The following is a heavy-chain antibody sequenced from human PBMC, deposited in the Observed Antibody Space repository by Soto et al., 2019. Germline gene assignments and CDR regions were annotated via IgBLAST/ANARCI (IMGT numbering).Heavy chain of an antibody. Sequence: EVQLVESGGGLVQPGRSLRLSCAASGFSFDDYAMHWVRQAPGKGLEWVRGISWNSGTIGYADSVKGRFTISRDNAKNSLYLQMNSLRAEDTALYYCARDVWSRASGPPDSWGQGTLVTVSS. CDR2: ISWNSGTI. CDR1: GFSFDDYA. CDR3: ARDVWSRASGPPDS. J-gene: IGHJ4*02. D-gene: IGHD3-10*01. V-gene: IGHV3-9*01.